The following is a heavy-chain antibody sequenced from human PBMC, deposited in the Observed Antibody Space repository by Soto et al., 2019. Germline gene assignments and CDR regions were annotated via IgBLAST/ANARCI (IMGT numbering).Heavy chain of an antibody. CDR1: GYTFTNFY. V-gene: IGHV1-46*01. D-gene: IGHD6-6*01. Sequence: QVQLVQSGAEVKEPGASVKISCKGSGYTFTNFYIHWVRQAPGQGLEWMGIVNPNGGSTNYAQNFKGRSTISRDTSTSTVYMDLSSLRSEDTAVYYCARGLASGDYWGQGTLVIVSS. J-gene: IGHJ4*02. CDR2: VNPNGGST. CDR3: ARGLASGDY.